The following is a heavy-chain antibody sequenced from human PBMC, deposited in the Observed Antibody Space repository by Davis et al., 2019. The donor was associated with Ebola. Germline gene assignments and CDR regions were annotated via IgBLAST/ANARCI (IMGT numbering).Heavy chain of an antibody. D-gene: IGHD1-26*01. V-gene: IGHV3-48*04. CDR2: ISSSSSTI. J-gene: IGHJ3*02. CDR1: GFTFSSYS. Sequence: PGGSLRLSCAASGFTFSSYSMNWVRQAPGKGLEWVSYISSSSSTIYYADSVRGRFTISRDDSKNAVYLQMTSLRAEDTALYYCVKDRRGSYAFDIWGQGTMVTVSS. CDR3: VKDRRGSYAFDI.